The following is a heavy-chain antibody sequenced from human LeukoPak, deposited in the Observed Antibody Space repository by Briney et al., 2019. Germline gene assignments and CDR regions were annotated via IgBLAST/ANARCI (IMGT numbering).Heavy chain of an antibody. CDR2: IYYSGST. Sequence: SETLSLTCTVSGGSISSSRYYWGWIRQPPGKGLEWIGSIYYSGSTYYNPSLKSRVTISVDTSKNQFSLKLSSVTAADTAVYYCARSLYDFWSGYYTKGPYNWFDPWGQGTLVTVSS. V-gene: IGHV4-39*01. CDR1: GGSISSSRYY. J-gene: IGHJ5*02. CDR3: ARSLYDFWSGYYTKGPYNWFDP. D-gene: IGHD3-3*01.